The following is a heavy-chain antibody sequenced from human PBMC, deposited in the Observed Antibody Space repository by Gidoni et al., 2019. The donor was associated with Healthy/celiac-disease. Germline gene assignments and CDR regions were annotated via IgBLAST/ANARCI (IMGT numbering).Heavy chain of an antibody. V-gene: IGHV1-58*01. CDR3: AAAVEDDAFDI. J-gene: IGHJ3*02. CDR2: IVVGSGNT. CDR1: GFTFTSSA. Sequence: QMQLVQSGPEVKKPGTSVKVSCKASGFTFTSSAVQWVRQARGQRLEWIGWIVVGSGNTNYAQKFQERVTITRDMYTSTAYMELSSLRSEDTAVYYCAAAVEDDAFDIWGQGTMVTVSS. D-gene: IGHD2-15*01.